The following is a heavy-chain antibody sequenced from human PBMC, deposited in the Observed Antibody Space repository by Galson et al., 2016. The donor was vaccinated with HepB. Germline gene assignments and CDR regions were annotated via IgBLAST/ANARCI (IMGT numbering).Heavy chain of an antibody. J-gene: IGHJ4*02. CDR2: IDGDDDK. Sequence: PALVKPTQTLTLTCSFSGFSLSTSAMSVSWIRQPPGKALEWLALIDGDDDKYYTTSLKTRLTISKDTSINQVVLSMTNMDPLDTATYYCARRDSYYNSGYSFGYWGQGTLVTVAS. CDR1: GFSLSTSAMS. D-gene: IGHD3-22*01. CDR3: ARRDSYYNSGYSFGY. V-gene: IGHV2-70*01.